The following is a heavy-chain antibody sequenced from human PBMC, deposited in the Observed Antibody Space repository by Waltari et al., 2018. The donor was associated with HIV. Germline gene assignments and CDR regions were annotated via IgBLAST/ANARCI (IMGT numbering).Heavy chain of an antibody. D-gene: IGHD4-17*01. CDR2: VSGRGGST. V-gene: IGHV3-23*01. Sequence: EVQLLESGGGLVQPGGSLRLSCAASDFSFSDYSMSWVRQAPGKGREWVAAVSGRGGSTYYADSVKGRFTIARDNSMNTVYLQMNTLRAQDTAVYYCAKGSGVTTVTPGDHWGQGTLVTVSS. J-gene: IGHJ4*02. CDR1: DFSFSDYS. CDR3: AKGSGVTTVTPGDH.